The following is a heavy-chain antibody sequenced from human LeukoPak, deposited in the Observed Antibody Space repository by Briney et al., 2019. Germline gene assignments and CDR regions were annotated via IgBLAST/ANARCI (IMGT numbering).Heavy chain of an antibody. J-gene: IGHJ3*02. V-gene: IGHV4-59*08. CDR3: ARHHSSGYYRDAFDI. CDR1: GGSLSSYY. Sequence: SETLSLNCTVSGGSLSSYYWSWIRQPPGKGLEWIGYIHFSGSTNYNPSVKSRVTISADTSKNQFSLKLSSVTAADTAVYYCARHHSSGYYRDAFDIWGQGTMLTVSS. CDR2: IHFSGST. D-gene: IGHD3-22*01.